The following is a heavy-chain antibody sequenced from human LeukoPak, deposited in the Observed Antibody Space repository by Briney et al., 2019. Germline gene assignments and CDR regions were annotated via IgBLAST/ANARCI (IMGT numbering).Heavy chain of an antibody. D-gene: IGHD1-1*01. CDR1: GYTFTGHY. J-gene: IGHJ5*02. V-gene: IGHV1-2*06. CDR3: ARSTRSVGWFDP. CDR2: INPNSGGT. Sequence: ASVKVSCKASGYTFTGHYMHWVRQAPGQGLEWMGRINPNSGGTNYAQKFQGRVTMTRDASISTAYMELSRLRSDDTAVYYCARSTRSVGWFDPWGQGTLVTVSS.